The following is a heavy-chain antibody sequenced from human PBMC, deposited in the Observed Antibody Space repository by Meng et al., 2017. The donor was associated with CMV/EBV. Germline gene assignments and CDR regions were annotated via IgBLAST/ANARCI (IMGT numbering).Heavy chain of an antibody. CDR2: INPNSGGT. CDR3: AREDRIVVVPAAIGYGMDV. Sequence: ASVKVSCKASGYTFTGYYMHWVRQAPGQGLEWMGWINPNSGGTNYAQKFQGRVTMTRDTSISTAYMELSRLRSDDTAVYYCAREDRIVVVPAAIGYGMDVWDQGTTVTVSS. D-gene: IGHD2-2*02. J-gene: IGHJ6*02. V-gene: IGHV1-2*02. CDR1: GYTFTGYY.